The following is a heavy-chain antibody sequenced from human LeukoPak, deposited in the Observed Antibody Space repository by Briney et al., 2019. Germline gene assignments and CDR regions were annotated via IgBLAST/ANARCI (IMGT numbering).Heavy chain of an antibody. Sequence: ASVKVSCKASGYTFTGYYMHWVRQAPGQGLEWMGWINPNSGGTNYAQKFQGRVTMTRDTSISTAYMELSRLISDDTAVYYCARESYCSSTSCYAWFDPWGQGTLVTVSS. V-gene: IGHV1-2*02. CDR2: INPNSGGT. CDR1: GYTFTGYY. J-gene: IGHJ5*02. D-gene: IGHD2-2*01. CDR3: ARESYCSSTSCYAWFDP.